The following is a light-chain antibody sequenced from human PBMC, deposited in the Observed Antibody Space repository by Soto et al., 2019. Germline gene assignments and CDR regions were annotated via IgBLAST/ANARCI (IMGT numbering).Light chain of an antibody. V-gene: IGKV1-12*01. J-gene: IGKJ4*01. Sequence: DTQMTQSPSSASASVGDKVTITCRASQGIGSWLAWYQQKPGKAPKLLISAASSLLSGVPSRFSGIGSGTDFTLTISSLQPEDFATYYGQQSYSTLSLTFCGGTKVDIK. CDR3: QQSYSTLSLT. CDR2: AAS. CDR1: QGIGSW.